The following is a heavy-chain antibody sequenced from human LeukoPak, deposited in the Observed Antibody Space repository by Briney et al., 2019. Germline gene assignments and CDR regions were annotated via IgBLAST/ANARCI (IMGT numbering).Heavy chain of an antibody. V-gene: IGHV1-8*02. CDR2: MNPNSGNT. J-gene: IGHJ4*02. CDR3: ARAPTYSGSPYYFDY. Sequence: ASVKVSCKASGYSFTSFDINWVRQATGQGLQWMGWMNPNSGNTGYAQKFQGRVTMTRNTSISTAYMELSSLRSEDTAVYYCARAPTYSGSPYYFDYWGQGTLVTVSS. D-gene: IGHD1-26*01. CDR1: GYSFTSFD.